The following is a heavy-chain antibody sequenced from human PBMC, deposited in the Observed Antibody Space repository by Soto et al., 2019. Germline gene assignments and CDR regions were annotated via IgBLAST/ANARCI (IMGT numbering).Heavy chain of an antibody. Sequence: QAQLVQSGGEVKKPGASVKVSCKASGYTFSNYGITWVRQAPGQGLEWMGWISSYNTDYAQKFQGRVTMTTDTSTHTAYMERRRPRYDANAVYYWARAEAYSDSSGHSIDYWGQGPLVTVSS. V-gene: IGHV1-18*01. CDR2: ISSYNT. CDR1: GYTFSNYG. J-gene: IGHJ4*02. CDR3: ARAEAYSDSSGHSIDY. D-gene: IGHD5-12*01.